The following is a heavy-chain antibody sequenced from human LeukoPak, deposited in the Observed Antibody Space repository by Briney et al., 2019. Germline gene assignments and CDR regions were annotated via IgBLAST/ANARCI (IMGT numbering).Heavy chain of an antibody. CDR2: ISSSSSYI. CDR1: GFTFSSYS. Sequence: GGSLRLSCAASGFTFSSYSMNWVRQAPGKGLEWVSSISSSSSYIYYADSVKGRFTISRDNAKNSLYLQMNSLRTEDTAVYYCARPITIFGVVGDDYWGQGTLVTVSS. CDR3: ARPITIFGVVGDDY. J-gene: IGHJ4*02. D-gene: IGHD3-3*01. V-gene: IGHV3-21*01.